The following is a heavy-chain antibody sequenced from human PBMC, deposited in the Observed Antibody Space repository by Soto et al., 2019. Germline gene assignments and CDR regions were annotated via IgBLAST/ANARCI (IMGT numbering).Heavy chain of an antibody. CDR1: GFTFSSYG. CDR2: IWYDGSNK. J-gene: IGHJ4*02. Sequence: QVQLVESGGGVVQPGRSLRLSCAASGFTFSSYGMHWVRQAPGKGLEWVAVIWYDGSNKYYADSVKGRFTISRDNSKNTLYLQMNSLRAEDTAVYYCARDNYYDSSIDYWGQGTLVTVSS. D-gene: IGHD3-22*01. V-gene: IGHV3-33*01. CDR3: ARDNYYDSSIDY.